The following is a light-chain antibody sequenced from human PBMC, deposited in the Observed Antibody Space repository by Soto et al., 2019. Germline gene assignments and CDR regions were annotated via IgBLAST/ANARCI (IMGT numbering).Light chain of an antibody. V-gene: IGKV1-5*03. J-gene: IGKJ1*01. CDR3: QQYNSYPWT. CDR2: KAS. CDR1: QGISSW. Sequence: DIQMSQSPSTLSASVGDRITITCRASQGISSWLAWYQQKPGKAPKLLIYKASTLESGVPSNFSGSGSGTEFTLTISSLQPEDFATYYCQQYNSYPWTFGQGTKVDI.